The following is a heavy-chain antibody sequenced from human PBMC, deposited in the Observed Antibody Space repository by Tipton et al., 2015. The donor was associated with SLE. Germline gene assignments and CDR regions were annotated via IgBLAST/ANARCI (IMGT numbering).Heavy chain of an antibody. V-gene: IGHV3-23*01. J-gene: IGHJ4*02. Sequence: SLRLSCAASGFTFSSYAMSWVRQAPGKGLEWVSAISGSGGSTYYADSVKGRFTISRDNAKNSLYLQMNSLRAEDTAVYYCARVDSGYDYFDYWGQGTLVTVSS. CDR3: ARVDSGYDYFDY. CDR2: ISGSGGST. D-gene: IGHD5-12*01. CDR1: GFTFSSYA.